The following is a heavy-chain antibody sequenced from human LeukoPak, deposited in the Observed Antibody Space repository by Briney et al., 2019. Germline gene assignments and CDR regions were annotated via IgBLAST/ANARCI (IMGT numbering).Heavy chain of an antibody. CDR1: GGSFSGYY. V-gene: IGHV4-34*01. Sequence: PSETLSLTCAVYGGSFSGYYWSWIRQPPGKGLEGIGEINHSGSTNYNPSLKSRVTISVDTSKNQFSLKLSSVTAADTAVYYCARGSDSSGYYYARLKTNFDYWGQGTLVTVSS. CDR3: ARGSDSSGYYYARLKTNFDY. D-gene: IGHD3-22*01. CDR2: INHSGST. J-gene: IGHJ4*02.